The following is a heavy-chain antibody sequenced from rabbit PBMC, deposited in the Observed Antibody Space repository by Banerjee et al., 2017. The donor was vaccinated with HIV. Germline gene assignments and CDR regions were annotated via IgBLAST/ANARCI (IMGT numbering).Heavy chain of an antibody. CDR2: IYAGDGST. CDR3: ARDLADVPDGFDL. Sequence: QSLEESGGDLVKPGASLTLTCTASGFTISSSYWICWVRQAPGKGLEWIACIYAGDGSTDYASWVNGRFTISKTSSTTVTLQMTSLTAADTATYFCARDLADVPDGFDLWGQGTLVTVS. V-gene: IGHV1S40*01. J-gene: IGHJ2*01. D-gene: IGHD3-3*01. CDR1: GFTISSSYW.